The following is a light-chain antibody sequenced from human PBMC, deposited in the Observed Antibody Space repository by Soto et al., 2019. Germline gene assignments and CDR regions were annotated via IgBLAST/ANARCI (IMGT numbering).Light chain of an antibody. CDR2: GVA. CDR1: QSVDYN. V-gene: IGKV3-15*01. CDR3: QQYKTWLT. J-gene: IGKJ4*01. Sequence: EVVLTQSPATLSVSPGERVTLSCRASQSVDYNLAWYQQKPGQAPRLLIYGVATRATGIPARFSGSASGTEFTLTISSLQSEYFAIYYCQQYKTWLTFGGGTKVEIK.